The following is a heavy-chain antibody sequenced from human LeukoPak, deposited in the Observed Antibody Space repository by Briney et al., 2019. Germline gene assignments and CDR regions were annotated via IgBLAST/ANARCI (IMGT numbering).Heavy chain of an antibody. CDR3: ARGSFRLRLGELSFDFDY. Sequence: ASVKVSCKASGYTFTSYGISWVRQAPGQGLEWMGWISAYNGNTNYAQKLQGRVTITTDTSTSTAYMELRSLRSDDTAVYYCARGSFRLRLGELSFDFDYWGQGTLVTVSS. V-gene: IGHV1-18*01. CDR1: GYTFTSYG. CDR2: ISAYNGNT. D-gene: IGHD3-16*02. J-gene: IGHJ4*02.